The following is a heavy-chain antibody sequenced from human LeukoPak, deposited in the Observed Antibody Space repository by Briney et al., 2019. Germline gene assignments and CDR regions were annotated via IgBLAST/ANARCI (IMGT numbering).Heavy chain of an antibody. J-gene: IGHJ4*02. D-gene: IGHD3-10*01. V-gene: IGHV3-48*03. CDR1: GFTFSSYE. Sequence: GGSLRLSCAASGFTFSSYEMNWVRQAPGKGLEWVSYISSSGSTIYYADSVKGRFTISRDNAKNSLYLQMNSLRAEDTAVYYCARVEFGELSDWGQGTLVTVSS. CDR2: ISSSGSTI. CDR3: ARVEFGELSD.